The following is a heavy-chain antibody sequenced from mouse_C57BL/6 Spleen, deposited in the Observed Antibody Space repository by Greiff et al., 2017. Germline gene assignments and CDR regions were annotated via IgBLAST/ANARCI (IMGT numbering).Heavy chain of an antibody. CDR2: IYPGGGYT. CDR3: ARSYGTGGYFDV. CDR1: GYTFTNYW. D-gene: IGHD1-1*01. J-gene: IGHJ1*03. V-gene: IGHV1-63*01. Sequence: VQLQQSGAELVRPGPSVKMSCKASGYTFTNYWIGWAKQRPGHGLEWIGDIYPGGGYTNYNEKFKGKATLTADKSSSTAYMQFSSLTSEDSAIYYCARSYGTGGYFDVWGTGTTVTVSS.